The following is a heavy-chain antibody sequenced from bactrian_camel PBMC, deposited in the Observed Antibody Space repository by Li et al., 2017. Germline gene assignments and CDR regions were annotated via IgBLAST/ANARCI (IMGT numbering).Heavy chain of an antibody. V-gene: IGHV3S54*01. D-gene: IGHD4*01. CDR3: ATMFLGLWFDH. CDR2: IFTQGGMT. J-gene: IGHJ4*01. Sequence: HVQLVESGGGLVQPGGSLRLSCAASGDTYICMGWYRQAPDKEREGVATIFTQGGMTYYPDSVKGRFTISRDNAKNTLYLQLNSLKSEDAAVYYCATMFLGLWFDHWGQGTQVTVS. CDR1: GDTYIC.